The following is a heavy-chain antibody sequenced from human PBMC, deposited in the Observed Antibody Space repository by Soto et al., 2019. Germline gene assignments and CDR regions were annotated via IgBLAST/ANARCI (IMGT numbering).Heavy chain of an antibody. J-gene: IGHJ4*02. CDR2: INGGGRNT. Sequence: GGSLRLSCAASGFIFSSYWMHWVRQAPGKGPVWVGRINGGGRNTRYTDSVKGRFTISRDNAKNTLYLQMDSLRAEDTAVYYCARGAITDFHFDYWGQGTLVTVSS. CDR1: GFIFSSYW. V-gene: IGHV3-74*01. D-gene: IGHD1-26*01. CDR3: ARGAITDFHFDY.